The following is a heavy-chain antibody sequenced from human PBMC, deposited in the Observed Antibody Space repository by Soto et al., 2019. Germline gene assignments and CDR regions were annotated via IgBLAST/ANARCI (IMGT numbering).Heavy chain of an antibody. J-gene: IGHJ6*02. Sequence: PSETLSLTCTVSGGSISSYYWSWIRQPPGKGLERIRYIYYSGSTNYNPSLKSRVTISVDTSKNQFSLKLSSVTAADTAVYYCARAHEKYYYDSSGYKTYYYYGMDVWGQGTTVTVSS. CDR3: ARAHEKYYYDSSGYKTYYYYGMDV. CDR1: GGSISSYY. CDR2: IYYSGST. V-gene: IGHV4-59*01. D-gene: IGHD3-22*01.